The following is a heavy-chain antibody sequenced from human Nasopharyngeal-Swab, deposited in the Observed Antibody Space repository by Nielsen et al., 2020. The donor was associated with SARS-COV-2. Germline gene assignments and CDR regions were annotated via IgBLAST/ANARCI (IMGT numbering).Heavy chain of an antibody. CDR2: ISRSSSYI. J-gene: IGHJ6*02. CDR3: ARDGLDYDFWSAYFMDV. CDR1: GFTFNNYN. Sequence: GESLKISCAASGFTFNNYNFNWVRQAPGKGLEWVSSISRSSSYIYYADSVKGRFTISRENAKNSLYLQMNRLRAEDTAVYYCARDGLDYDFWSAYFMDVWGQGTTVTVSS. D-gene: IGHD3-3*01. V-gene: IGHV3-21*01.